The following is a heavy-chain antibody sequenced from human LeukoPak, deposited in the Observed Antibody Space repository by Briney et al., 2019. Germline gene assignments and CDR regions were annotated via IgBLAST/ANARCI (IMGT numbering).Heavy chain of an antibody. D-gene: IGHD2-21*02. J-gene: IGHJ4*02. CDR3: ARDRGIVVVTASRGGRDVFDY. CDR1: GYTFTSYG. Sequence: GASVKVSCKASGYTFTSYGISWVRQAPGQGLEWMGWISAYNGNTNYEQKLQGRVTMTTDTSTSTAYMELRSLRSDDTAVYYCARDRGIVVVTASRGGRDVFDYWGQGTLVTVSS. V-gene: IGHV1-18*01. CDR2: ISAYNGNT.